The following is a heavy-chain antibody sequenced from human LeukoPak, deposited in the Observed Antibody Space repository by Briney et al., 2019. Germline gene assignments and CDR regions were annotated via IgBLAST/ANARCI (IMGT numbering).Heavy chain of an antibody. CDR1: GFTFSSYS. Sequence: PGGSLRLSCAASGFTFSSYSMNWVRQAPGKGLEWVSGINWDGGSTGYADSVKGRFTISRDNAKNSLYLQMNSLRAEDTALYHCARVGYSAYDFHYWGQGTLVTVSS. J-gene: IGHJ4*02. D-gene: IGHD5-12*01. CDR2: INWDGGST. CDR3: ARVGYSAYDFHY. V-gene: IGHV3-20*01.